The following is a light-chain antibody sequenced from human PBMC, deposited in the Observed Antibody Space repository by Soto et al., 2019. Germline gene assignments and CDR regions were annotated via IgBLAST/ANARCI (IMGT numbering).Light chain of an antibody. V-gene: IGKV3-15*01. J-gene: IGKJ1*01. CDR3: QQYNRWPLT. CDR1: QGLSRN. CDR2: GAS. Sequence: IVMTHSPATLSLSPWKGATLSCRASQGLSRNLAWYQQKPGQAPRLLIHGASSRATGIPARFSGRGSGTDFTLTISSLQSEDFAVYYCQQYNRWPLTFGQGTKVDIK.